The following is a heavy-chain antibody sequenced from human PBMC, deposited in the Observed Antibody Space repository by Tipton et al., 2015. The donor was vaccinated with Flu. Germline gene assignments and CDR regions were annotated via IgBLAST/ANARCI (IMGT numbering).Heavy chain of an antibody. Sequence: TLSLTCTVSGDSINSDYYWTWIRQPAGKGPEWIGRVYSGGTRNSNPSLKSRVTVSMDTSRNQFSLRLRSVTAADTAMYYCARGDYGDYDHEADGFDIWGQGTLVTVSA. CDR2: VYSGGTR. D-gene: IGHD4-17*01. CDR3: ARGDYGDYDHEADGFDI. J-gene: IGHJ3*02. V-gene: IGHV4-61*02. CDR1: GDSINSDYY.